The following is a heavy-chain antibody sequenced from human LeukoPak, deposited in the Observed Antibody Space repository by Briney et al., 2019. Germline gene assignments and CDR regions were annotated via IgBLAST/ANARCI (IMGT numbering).Heavy chain of an antibody. V-gene: IGHV4-59*12. CDR2: IYYSGSA. Sequence: PLETLSLTCTVSGGSISSYYWSWIRQPPGKGLEWIGYIYYSGSASYNSSLKSRVSISIDTSKNQFSLKLSSVTAADTAVYYCATYLYGIFVSWGQGTLVTVSS. J-gene: IGHJ4*02. CDR3: ATYLYGIFVS. CDR1: GGSISSYY. D-gene: IGHD4-17*01.